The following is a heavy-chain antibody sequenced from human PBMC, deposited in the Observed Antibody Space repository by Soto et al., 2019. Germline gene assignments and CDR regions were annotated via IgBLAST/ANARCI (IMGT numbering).Heavy chain of an antibody. J-gene: IGHJ5*02. CDR1: GGTFSSYA. D-gene: IGHD4-17*01. CDR3: ASQSWGGDYVPKNWFDP. CDR2: IIPIFGTA. Sequence: SVKVSCKASGGTFSSYAISWVRQAPGQGLEWMGGIIPIFGTANYAQKFQGRVTITADESTSTAYMELSSLRSEDTAVCYCASQSWGGDYVPKNWFDPWGQGTLVTVPQ. V-gene: IGHV1-69*13.